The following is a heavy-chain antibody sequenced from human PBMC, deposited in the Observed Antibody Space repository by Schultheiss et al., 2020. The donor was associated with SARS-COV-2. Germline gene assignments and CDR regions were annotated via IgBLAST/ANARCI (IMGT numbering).Heavy chain of an antibody. CDR1: GFTVSSNY. Sequence: GESLKISCAASGFTVSSNYMGWVRQAPGKGLEWVSVIYSGGSTYYADSVKGRFTISRDNSKNTLYLQMNSLRAEDTAVYYCARAAIIAVADTRGPFDYWGQGTLVTVSS. J-gene: IGHJ4*02. CDR3: ARAAIIAVADTRGPFDY. V-gene: IGHV3-53*05. D-gene: IGHD6-19*01. CDR2: IYSGGST.